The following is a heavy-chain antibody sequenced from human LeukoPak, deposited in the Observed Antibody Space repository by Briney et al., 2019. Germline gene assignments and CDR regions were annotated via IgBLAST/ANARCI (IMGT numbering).Heavy chain of an antibody. CDR3: ARSAVGTSCCTAVDY. D-gene: IGHD1-26*01. CDR2: ISTSGDRT. V-gene: IGHV3-23*01. Sequence: GGSLRLSCAASGFTFSTYAVTWVRQAPGKGLEWVSGISTSGDRTYYADSVKGRFTISRDNSKNTLYLQMNSLRAEDTAEYYCARSAVGTSCCTAVDYWGQGTLVTVSS. J-gene: IGHJ4*02. CDR1: GFTFSTYA.